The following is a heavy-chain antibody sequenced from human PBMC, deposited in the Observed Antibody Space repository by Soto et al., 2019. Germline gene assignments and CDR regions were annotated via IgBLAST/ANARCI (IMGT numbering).Heavy chain of an antibody. CDR1: GGTLSSYA. CDR3: ARVAGPSYYYYYYGMDV. V-gene: IGHV1-69*13. Sequence: SVKVSCKASGGTLSSYAISWVRQAPGQGLEWMGGIIPIFGTANYAQKFQGRVTITADESTSTAYMELSSLRSEDTAVYYCARVAGPSYYYYYYGMDVRGQGTTVTVSS. J-gene: IGHJ6*02. CDR2: IIPIFGTA.